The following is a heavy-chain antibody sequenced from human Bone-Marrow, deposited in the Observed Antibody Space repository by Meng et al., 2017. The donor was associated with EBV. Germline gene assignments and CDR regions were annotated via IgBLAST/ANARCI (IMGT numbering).Heavy chain of an antibody. CDR1: GYTFTSYD. CDR3: ARAIGSSRPNDY. CDR2: MNPNSGNT. D-gene: IGHD6-6*01. Sequence: VQLVQSGAEVKTPGASVKVSCKASGYTFTSYDINWVRQATGQGLEWMGWMNPNSGNTGYAQKFQGRVTMTRNTSISTAYMELSSLRSDDTAVYYCARAIGSSRPNDYWGQGTLVTVSS. J-gene: IGHJ4*02. V-gene: IGHV1-8*01.